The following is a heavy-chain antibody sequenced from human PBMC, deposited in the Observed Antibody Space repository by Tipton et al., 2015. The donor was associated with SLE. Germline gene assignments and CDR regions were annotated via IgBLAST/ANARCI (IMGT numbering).Heavy chain of an antibody. CDR2: IGYGGST. CDR3: ARGGVGGYDYFDY. CDR1: GDSISSGGYY. V-gene: IGHV4-31*03. Sequence: TLSLTCTVSGDSISSGGYYWSWIRQHPGKGLEWIGYIGYGGSTYYNPSLKSRVTISMGTSKNQFSLKLTSVTAADTAVYYCARGGVGGYDYFDYWGQGTLVTVSS. J-gene: IGHJ4*02. D-gene: IGHD5-12*01.